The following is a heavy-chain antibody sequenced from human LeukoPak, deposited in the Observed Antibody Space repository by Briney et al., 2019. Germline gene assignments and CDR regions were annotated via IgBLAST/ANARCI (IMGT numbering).Heavy chain of an antibody. J-gene: IGHJ4*02. Sequence: PSETLSLTCTVSGGSISSSSYYWGWIRQPPGKGLEWIGSIYYSGGTYYNPSLKSRVTISVDTSKNQFSLKLSSVTAADTAVYYCARDLSEVAAAGTCDYWGQGTLVTVSS. CDR1: GGSISSSSYY. CDR3: ARDLSEVAAAGTCDY. D-gene: IGHD6-13*01. V-gene: IGHV4-39*07. CDR2: IYYSGGT.